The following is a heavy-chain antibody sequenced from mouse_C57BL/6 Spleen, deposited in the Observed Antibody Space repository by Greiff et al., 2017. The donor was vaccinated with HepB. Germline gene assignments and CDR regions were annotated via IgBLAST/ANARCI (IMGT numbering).Heavy chain of an antibody. V-gene: IGHV2-2*01. J-gene: IGHJ2*01. D-gene: IGHD2-5*01. CDR2: IWSGGST. CDR1: GFSLTSYG. CDR3: ARSYYSNYFYYFDY. Sequence: QVHVKQSGPGLVQPSQSLSITCTVSGFSLTSYGLHWVRQSPGKGLEWLGVIWSGGSTDYNAAFISRLSISKDKSKSQVFFKMNSLQADDTAIYYCARSYYSNYFYYFDYWGQGTTLTVSS.